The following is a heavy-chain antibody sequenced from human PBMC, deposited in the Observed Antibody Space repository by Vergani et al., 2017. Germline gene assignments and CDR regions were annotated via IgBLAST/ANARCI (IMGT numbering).Heavy chain of an antibody. Sequence: EVQLVQSGAEVKKPGESLRISCKGSGYSFTSYWISWVRQMPGKGLEWMGRIDPSDSYTNYSPSFQGHVTISADKSISTAYLQWSSLKASDTAMYYCARDAVVPADFYGMDVWGQGTTVTVSS. CDR1: GYSFTSYW. J-gene: IGHJ6*02. D-gene: IGHD2-2*01. V-gene: IGHV5-10-1*03. CDR3: ARDAVVPADFYGMDV. CDR2: IDPSDSYT.